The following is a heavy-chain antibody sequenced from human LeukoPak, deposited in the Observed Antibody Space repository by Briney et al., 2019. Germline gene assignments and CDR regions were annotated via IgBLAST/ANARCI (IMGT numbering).Heavy chain of an antibody. V-gene: IGHV1-46*01. J-gene: IGHJ4*02. D-gene: IGHD6-13*01. CDR1: GYTFTSYY. CDR3: ARDRSASYSSSWYERDY. CDR2: INPSGGST. Sequence: ASVKVPCKASGYTFTSYYMHWVRQAPGQGLEWMGIINPSGGSTSYAQKFQGRVTMTRDTSTSTVYMELSSLRSEDTAVYYCARDRSASYSSSWYERDYWGQGTLVTVSS.